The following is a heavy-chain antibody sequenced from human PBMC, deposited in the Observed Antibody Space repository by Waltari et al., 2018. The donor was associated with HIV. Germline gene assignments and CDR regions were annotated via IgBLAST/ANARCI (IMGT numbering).Heavy chain of an antibody. Sequence: QVQLVQSGAEVKKPGSSVKVSCRASGGSFRSYAITWVRQAPGQGLEWKGGSSPGCGTANYAQKFQGRVTMTADESTSTAYMDLRSLTSEDTAVYYCARILGSSWYNWIDPWGQGTLVTVSS. CDR1: GGSFRSYA. CDR3: ARILGSSWYNWIDP. V-gene: IGHV1-69*12. CDR2: SSPGCGTA. J-gene: IGHJ5*02. D-gene: IGHD6-13*01.